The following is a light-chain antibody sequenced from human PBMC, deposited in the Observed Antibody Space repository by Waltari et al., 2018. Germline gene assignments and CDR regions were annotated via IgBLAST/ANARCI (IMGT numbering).Light chain of an antibody. CDR1: QSVSRY. Sequence: SGRASQSVSRYLVWYQQKPGQAPRLLIYAASIRATGIPDRFSGSGSGTDFSLTISRLEPEDFAVYYCQKYDRLPATFGQGPRWKSN. CDR3: QKYDRLPAT. V-gene: IGKV3-20*01. J-gene: IGKJ1*01. CDR2: AAS.